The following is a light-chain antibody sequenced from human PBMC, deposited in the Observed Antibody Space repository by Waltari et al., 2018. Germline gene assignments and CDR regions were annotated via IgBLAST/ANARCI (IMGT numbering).Light chain of an antibody. CDR2: AAS. J-gene: IGKJ1*01. CDR3: QQYNSYST. V-gene: IGKV1-5*03. CDR1: QSVSVW. Sequence: DVQMTQSPSTLSASVGASVTITCRASQSVSVWLAWYQQKPGKAPNLLIYAASSLESGVPSRCSGSGSGTEFTLTISGLQPDDFATYYCQQYNSYSTFGQGTKVEIK.